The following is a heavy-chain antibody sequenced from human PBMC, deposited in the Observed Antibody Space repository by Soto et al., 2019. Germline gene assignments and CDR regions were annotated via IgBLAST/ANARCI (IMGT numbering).Heavy chain of an antibody. V-gene: IGHV3-23*01. D-gene: IGHD4-17*01. Sequence: GGSLRLSCAASGFTFSSYAMSWVRQAPGKGLEWVSAISGSGGSTYYADSVKGRFTISRDNSKNTLYLQMNSLRAEDTAVYYCAKGVSGDIWNWDMDVWGKGTTVTVSS. J-gene: IGHJ6*03. CDR1: GFTFSSYA. CDR3: AKGVSGDIWNWDMDV. CDR2: ISGSGGST.